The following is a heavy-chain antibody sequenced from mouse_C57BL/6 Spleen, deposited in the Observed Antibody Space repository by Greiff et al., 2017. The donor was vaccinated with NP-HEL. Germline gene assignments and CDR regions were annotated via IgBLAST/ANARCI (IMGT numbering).Heavy chain of an antibody. CDR1: GYSITSGYY. J-gene: IGHJ2*01. CDR2: ISYDGSN. CDR3: AREGLYYGSSPFDY. Sequence: EVKVEESGPGLVKPSQSLSLTCSVTGYSITSGYYWNWIRQFPGNKLEWMGYISYDGSNNYNPSLKNRISITRDTSKNQFFLKLNSVTTEDTATYYCAREGLYYGSSPFDYWGQGTTLTVSS. D-gene: IGHD1-1*01. V-gene: IGHV3-6*01.